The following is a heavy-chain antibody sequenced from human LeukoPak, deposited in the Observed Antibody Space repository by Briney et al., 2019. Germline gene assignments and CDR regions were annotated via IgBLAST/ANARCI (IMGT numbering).Heavy chain of an antibody. J-gene: IGHJ6*02. CDR3: AKNRAYCSSSTCYFYHGMDV. D-gene: IGHD2-2*01. CDR1: GFTFSSYG. V-gene: IGHV3-23*01. CDR2: ISGSGGGT. Sequence: GGSLRLSCAASGFTFSSYGMNWVRQAPGKGLEWVSVISGSGGGTYYADSVKGRFTISRDNSKNTMYLQMNSLRAEDTAVYYCAKNRAYCSSSTCYFYHGMDVWGQGTAVTVSS.